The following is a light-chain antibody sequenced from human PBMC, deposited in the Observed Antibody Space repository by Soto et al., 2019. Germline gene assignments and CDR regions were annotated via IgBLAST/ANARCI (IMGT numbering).Light chain of an antibody. V-gene: IGLV4-60*03. CDR3: ETWDSNTRV. Sequence: QPVLTQSSSASAYLGSSVKLTCTLSSGHSSYIIAWHQQQPGKAPRYLMKLEGSGSYNKGSGVPDRFSGSGSGADRYLTISNLQSEDEAEYYCETWDSNTRVFGGGTKLTVL. CDR1: SGHSSYI. J-gene: IGLJ2*01. CDR2: LEGSGSY.